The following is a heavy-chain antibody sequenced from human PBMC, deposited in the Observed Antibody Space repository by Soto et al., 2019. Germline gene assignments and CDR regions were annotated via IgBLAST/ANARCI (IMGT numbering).Heavy chain of an antibody. J-gene: IGHJ5*02. V-gene: IGHV6-1*01. Sequence: SQTLSLTCAISGDSVSSNTASWNWIRQSPSRGLEWLGRTYFRSKWYNDYAVSVKSRIIINPDTSNNQFSLQLNSVTPEDTAVYFCARGDNLGPKTGYAFDPWGQGIMVTVS. D-gene: IGHD5-12*01. CDR1: GDSVSSNTAS. CDR3: ARGDNLGPKTGYAFDP. CDR2: TYFRSKWYN.